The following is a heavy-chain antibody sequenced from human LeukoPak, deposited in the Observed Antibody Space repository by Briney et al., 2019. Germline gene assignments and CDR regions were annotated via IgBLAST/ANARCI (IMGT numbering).Heavy chain of an antibody. J-gene: IGHJ6*03. CDR3: ARGSGIAAPAYYYYHMDV. Sequence: SETLSLTCAVYGGSFSGYFWSWLRQPPGKGLEWIGEINHSGSTNYNPSLTSRVTISVDTSKNQFSLKLSSVTAADTAVYYCARGSGIAAPAYYYYHMDVWGKGTTVTVSS. CDR2: INHSGST. D-gene: IGHD6-13*01. V-gene: IGHV4-34*01. CDR1: GGSFSGYF.